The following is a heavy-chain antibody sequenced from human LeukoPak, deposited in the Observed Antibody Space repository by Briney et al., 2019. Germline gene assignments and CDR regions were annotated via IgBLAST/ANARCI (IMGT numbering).Heavy chain of an antibody. CDR3: ARVRPDSSSSSYYYYGMDV. CDR2: IWYDGSNK. Sequence: GRSLRLSCAASGFTFSSYGMHWVRQAPGKGLEWVAVIWYDGSNKYYADSVKGRFTISRDNSKNTLYLQMNSLRAEDTAVYYCARVRPDSSSSSYYYYGMDVWGQGTTVTVSS. CDR1: GFTFSSYG. J-gene: IGHJ6*02. D-gene: IGHD6-6*01. V-gene: IGHV3-33*01.